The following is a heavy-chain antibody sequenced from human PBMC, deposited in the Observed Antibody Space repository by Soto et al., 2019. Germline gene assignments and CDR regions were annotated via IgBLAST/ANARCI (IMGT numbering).Heavy chain of an antibody. J-gene: IGHJ4*02. CDR3: AKNRYNDFWSGFPTFDY. D-gene: IGHD3-3*01. CDR1: GFTFTGYV. CDR2: ISGNGGTT. Sequence: EVQLLESGGDLVQPGGSLRLSCAASGFTFTGYVMSWVRQAPGKGLEWVSTISGNGGTTYYADSVKGRFTISRDNPKNPLYLQLNSLRAEDTAVYYCAKNRYNDFWSGFPTFDYWGQGTLVTVSS. V-gene: IGHV3-23*01.